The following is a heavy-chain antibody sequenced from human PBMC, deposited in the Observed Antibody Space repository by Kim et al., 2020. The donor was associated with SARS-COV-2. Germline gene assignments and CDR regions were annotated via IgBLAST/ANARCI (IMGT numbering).Heavy chain of an antibody. CDR2: ISSSSSYI. Sequence: GGSLRLSCAASGFTFSSYSMNWVRQAPGKGLEWVSSISSSSSYIYYADSVKGRFTISRDNAKNSLYLQMNSLRAEDTAVYYCARDYDFWGMDVWGKGTTVAVSS. V-gene: IGHV3-21*01. D-gene: IGHD3-3*01. CDR3: ARDYDFWGMDV. CDR1: GFTFSSYS. J-gene: IGHJ6*04.